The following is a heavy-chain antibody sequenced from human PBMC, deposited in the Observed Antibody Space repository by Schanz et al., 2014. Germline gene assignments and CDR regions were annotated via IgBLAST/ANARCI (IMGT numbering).Heavy chain of an antibody. CDR1: GFTFSKYG. Sequence: QVQLVESGGGVVQPGRSLRLSCAASGFTFSKYGVHWVRQAPGKGLEWAALISHDGNNKHYVDSVEGRFTISRDNSKKTQYLQMHSLGPEDTAVYYCAKSALWGSGVYYASQIDYWGQGAMVTVSS. D-gene: IGHD3-10*01. CDR2: ISHDGNNK. CDR3: AKSALWGSGVYYASQIDY. J-gene: IGHJ4*02. V-gene: IGHV3-30-3*02.